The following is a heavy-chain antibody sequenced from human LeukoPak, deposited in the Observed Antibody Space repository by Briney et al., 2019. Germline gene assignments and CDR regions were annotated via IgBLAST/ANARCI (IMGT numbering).Heavy chain of an antibody. CDR2: INHSGST. D-gene: IGHD5-24*01. CDR3: ARTDGYNSWWYFDL. V-gene: IGHV4-34*01. Sequence: SETLSLTCAVYGGSFSGYYWSWIRQPPGKGLEWIGEINHSGSTNYNPSLKSRVTISVDTSKNQFSLKLSSVTAADTAVYYCARTDGYNSWWYFDLWGRGTLVTVSS. J-gene: IGHJ2*01. CDR1: GGSFSGYY.